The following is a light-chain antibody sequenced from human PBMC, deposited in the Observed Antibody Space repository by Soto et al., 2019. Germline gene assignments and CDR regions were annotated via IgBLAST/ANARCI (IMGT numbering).Light chain of an antibody. V-gene: IGLV1-47*01. Sequence: QAVVTQSPSASGTPGQRVTISCSGSTSNIGSNFIYWYQQLPGTAPKLLIYRNDQRPSGVPERFSGSKSGTSASLAISGLRSEDEADYHCAAWDDSLSGLVFGGGTKLTVL. CDR1: TSNIGSNF. CDR3: AAWDDSLSGLV. CDR2: RND. J-gene: IGLJ2*01.